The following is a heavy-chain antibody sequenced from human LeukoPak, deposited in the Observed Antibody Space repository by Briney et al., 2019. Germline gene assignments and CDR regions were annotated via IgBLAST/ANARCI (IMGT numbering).Heavy chain of an antibody. Sequence: SETQSLTCIVSGGSVSSGSSYWSWIRQPPGKGLEWIGNVYYSGSTNYNPSLKSRVTMSVDTSKNQFSLKLRSVTAADTAVYYCAKESARTDSWYVFDSWGQGTLVTVSS. CDR1: GGSVSSGSSY. CDR2: VYYSGST. CDR3: AKESARTDSWYVFDS. J-gene: IGHJ4*02. D-gene: IGHD6-13*01. V-gene: IGHV4-61*01.